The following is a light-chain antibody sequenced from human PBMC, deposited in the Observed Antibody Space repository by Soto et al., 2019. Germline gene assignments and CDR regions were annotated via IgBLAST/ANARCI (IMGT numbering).Light chain of an antibody. CDR3: AVWDDSLDGVV. CDR1: SSNIGDNT. CDR2: SND. Sequence: VLTQPPSASGTPGQSVTISCSGSSSNIGDNTVNWYQQLPGTAPKLLIYSNDQRSSGVPDRFSGSKSGTSASLAISGLQSEDEADYYCAVWDDSLDGVVFGGGTKLTV. J-gene: IGLJ2*01. V-gene: IGLV1-44*01.